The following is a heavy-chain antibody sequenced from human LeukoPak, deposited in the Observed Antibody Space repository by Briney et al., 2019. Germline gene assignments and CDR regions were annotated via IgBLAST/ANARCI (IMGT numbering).Heavy chain of an antibody. CDR3: ARFIMVLGVIRYWFDS. Sequence: ASVKVSSKASGYTFTDYYIHWVRQAPGQGLEWMGWINPNVGATNYAQKFQGRVTMARVTSICTAYMELRRLRSDDTAVYYCARFIMVLGVIRYWFDSWGQGTLVTVSS. CDR1: GYTFTDYY. CDR2: INPNVGAT. V-gene: IGHV1-2*02. D-gene: IGHD3-10*01. J-gene: IGHJ5*01.